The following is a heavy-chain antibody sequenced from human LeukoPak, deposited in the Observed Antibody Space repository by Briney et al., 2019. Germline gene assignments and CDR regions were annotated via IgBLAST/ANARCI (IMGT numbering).Heavy chain of an antibody. D-gene: IGHD3-10*01. Sequence: PSETLSLTCAVYGGSFSGYYWSWLRQPPGKGLEWLGEINHSGSTNYNPSLKSRVTISVDTSKNQFSLKLSSVTAADTAVYYCARGRQYYYGSGRPRAPFDYWGQGTLVTVSS. CDR1: GGSFSGYY. J-gene: IGHJ4*02. CDR2: INHSGST. V-gene: IGHV4-34*01. CDR3: ARGRQYYYGSGRPRAPFDY.